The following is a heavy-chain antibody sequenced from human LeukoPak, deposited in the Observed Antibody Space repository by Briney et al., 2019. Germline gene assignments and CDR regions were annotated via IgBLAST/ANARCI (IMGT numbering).Heavy chain of an antibody. D-gene: IGHD3-22*01. CDR2: IYHSGST. CDR3: ARGRGYYDSSGYYLLDY. Sequence: TSETLSLTCAVSGGSISSGGYSWSWIRQPPGKGLEWIGYIYHSGSTYYNPSLKSRVTISVDRSKNQFSLKLSSVTAADTAVYYCARGRGYYDSSGYYLLDYWGQGTLVTVSS. V-gene: IGHV4-30-2*01. CDR1: GGSISSGGYS. J-gene: IGHJ4*02.